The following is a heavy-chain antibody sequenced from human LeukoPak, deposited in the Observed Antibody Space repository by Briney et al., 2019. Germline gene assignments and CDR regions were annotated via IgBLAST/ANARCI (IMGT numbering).Heavy chain of an antibody. CDR3: ARTDRDDYDFDY. D-gene: IGHD5-12*01. J-gene: IGHJ4*02. CDR2: INSDGSST. Sequence: PGGSLRLSCAASGFTFSSYWMHWVRQAPGKGLVWVSRINSDGSSTSYADSVKGRFTISRDNAKNTLYLQMNSLRAEDTAVYYCARTDRDDYDFDYWGQGTLVTVSS. V-gene: IGHV3-74*01. CDR1: GFTFSSYW.